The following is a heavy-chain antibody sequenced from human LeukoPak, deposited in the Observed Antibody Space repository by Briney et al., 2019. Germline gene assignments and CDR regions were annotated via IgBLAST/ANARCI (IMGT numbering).Heavy chain of an antibody. CDR3: AREALRYSGSYYKITSDY. CDR2: IYTSGST. D-gene: IGHD1-26*01. J-gene: IGHJ4*02. CDR1: GGSISSYY. Sequence: PSETLSLTCTVSGGSISSYYWSWIRQPAGKGLEWIGRIYTSGSTNYNPSLKSRVTMSVDTSKNQFSLKLSSVTAADTAVYYCAREALRYSGSYYKITSDYWGQGTLVTVSS. V-gene: IGHV4-4*07.